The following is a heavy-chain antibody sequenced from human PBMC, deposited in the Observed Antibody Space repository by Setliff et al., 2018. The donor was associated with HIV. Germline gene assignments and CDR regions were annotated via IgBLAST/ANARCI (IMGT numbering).Heavy chain of an antibody. D-gene: IGHD6-19*01. CDR1: GDSINKYY. Sequence: PSETLSLTCTVSGDSINKYYWSWIRQPPGKGLEWIGYIYISGNTMYNPSLKSRVTISVDTPNNHFSLRLSSVTAADTALYYCARQNSGWGVGLYYFDYWGQGTLVTVSS. V-gene: IGHV4-4*08. J-gene: IGHJ4*02. CDR3: ARQNSGWGVGLYYFDY. CDR2: IYISGNT.